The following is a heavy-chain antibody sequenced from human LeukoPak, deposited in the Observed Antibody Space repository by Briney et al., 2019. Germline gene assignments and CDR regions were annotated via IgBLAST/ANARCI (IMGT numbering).Heavy chain of an antibody. CDR2: IWYDGSNK. CDR3: EKNSYYYDSSGIDY. Sequence: GGSLRLSCAASGFTFSSYGMHWVRQAPGKGLEWVAVIWYDGSNKYYADSVKGRFTISRDNSKNTLYLQMNSLRAEDTAVYYCEKNSYYYDSSGIDYWGQGTLVTVSS. V-gene: IGHV3-33*06. D-gene: IGHD3-22*01. J-gene: IGHJ4*02. CDR1: GFTFSSYG.